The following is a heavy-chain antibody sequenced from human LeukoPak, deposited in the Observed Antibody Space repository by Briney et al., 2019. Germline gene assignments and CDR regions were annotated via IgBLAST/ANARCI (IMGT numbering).Heavy chain of an antibody. CDR1: GGSISSYF. V-gene: IGHV4-4*07. D-gene: IGHD2-15*01. J-gene: IGHJ5*02. CDR3: ARQIKHCSGGSCYGNWFDP. Sequence: SETLSLTCTVSGGSISSYFWSWIRQPAGKGLEWIGLIYTSGSTNYNPSLKSRVTMSVDTSKNQLSLKLSSVTAADTAVYYCARQIKHCSGGSCYGNWFDPWGQGTLVTVSS. CDR2: IYTSGST.